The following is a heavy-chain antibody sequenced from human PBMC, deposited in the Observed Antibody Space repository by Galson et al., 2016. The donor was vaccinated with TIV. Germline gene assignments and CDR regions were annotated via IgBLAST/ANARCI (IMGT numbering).Heavy chain of an antibody. D-gene: IGHD7-27*01. CDR1: GYPFTNYD. CDR2: MHPDSGHT. V-gene: IGHV1-8*01. J-gene: IGHJ4*02. Sequence: SVKVSCKASGYPFTNYDINWVRQTAGQGLEWLGWMHPDSGHTSYAQKFQGRVSMTRDTSISTAYMELRSLISEDTAVYYCARNVAQTGDFDDWGQGTLVTVSS. CDR3: ARNVAQTGDFDD.